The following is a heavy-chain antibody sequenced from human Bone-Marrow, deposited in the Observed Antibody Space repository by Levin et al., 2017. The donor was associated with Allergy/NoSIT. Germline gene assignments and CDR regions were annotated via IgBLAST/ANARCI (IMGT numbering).Heavy chain of an antibody. CDR2: IWYDGSNK. CDR3: AREKSLSEYSSSPYFDY. V-gene: IGHV3-33*01. J-gene: IGHJ4*02. Sequence: GESLKISCAASGFTFSSYGMHWVRQAPGKGLEWVAVIWYDGSNKYYADSVKGRFTISRDNSKNTLYLQMNSLRAEDTAVYYCAREKSLSEYSSSPYFDYWGQGTLVTVSS. D-gene: IGHD6-6*01. CDR1: GFTFSSYG.